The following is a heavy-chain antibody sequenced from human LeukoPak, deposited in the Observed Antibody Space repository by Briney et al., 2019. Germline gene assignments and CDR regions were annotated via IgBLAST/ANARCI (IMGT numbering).Heavy chain of an antibody. CDR3: ARVEAAAGFDAFDI. CDR2: ISAYNGNT. V-gene: IGHV1-18*04. D-gene: IGHD6-13*01. CDR1: GYTFTSYG. Sequence: ASVKVSCKASGYTFTSYGNSWVRQAPGQGLEWMGWISAYNGNTNYAQKLQGRVTMTTDTSTSTAYMELRSLRSDDTAVYYCARVEAAAGFDAFDIWGQGTMVTVSS. J-gene: IGHJ3*02.